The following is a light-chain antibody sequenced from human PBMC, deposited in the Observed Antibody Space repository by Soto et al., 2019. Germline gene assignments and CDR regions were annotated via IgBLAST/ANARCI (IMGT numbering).Light chain of an antibody. CDR1: QSISSY. CDR3: QQSYSPRFT. Sequence: DIQMTQSPSSLSASVGDRVTITCRASQSISSYLNWYQQKPGKAPKLLIYAASSLQSGVPSRFSGSGSGTDFTRTISRLQTEDFATYYRQQSYSPRFTFGGGTKVEIK. V-gene: IGKV1-39*01. J-gene: IGKJ4*01. CDR2: AAS.